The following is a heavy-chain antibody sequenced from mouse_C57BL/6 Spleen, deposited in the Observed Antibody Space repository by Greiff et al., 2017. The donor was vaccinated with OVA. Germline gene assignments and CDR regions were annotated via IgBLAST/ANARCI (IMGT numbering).Heavy chain of an antibody. CDR1: GYTFTSYW. Sequence: QVQLQQPGAELVMPGASVKLSCKASGYTFTSYWMHWVKQRPGQGLEWIGEIDPSDSYTNYNQKFKGKSTLTVDNSSSTAYMQRSSLTSDDSAVYYCARAPGSSYNYFDYWGQGTTLTVSS. CDR2: IDPSDSYT. J-gene: IGHJ2*01. CDR3: ARAPGSSYNYFDY. D-gene: IGHD1-1*01. V-gene: IGHV1-69*01.